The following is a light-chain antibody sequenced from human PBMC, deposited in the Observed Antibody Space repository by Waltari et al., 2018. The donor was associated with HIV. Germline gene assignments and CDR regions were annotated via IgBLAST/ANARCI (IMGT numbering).Light chain of an antibody. CDR2: SNT. J-gene: IGLJ1*01. Sequence: QSVLTQPPSASGTPGQRVTISCSGSSSNIGSNPINWYRQLPGTAPKLLIYSNTRWPSGFPDGFSGSKSGTSASRAISGLQSEDEADYYCAAWDDSLHGYVFGTGTKVTVV. V-gene: IGLV1-44*01. CDR3: AAWDDSLHGYV. CDR1: SSNIGSNP.